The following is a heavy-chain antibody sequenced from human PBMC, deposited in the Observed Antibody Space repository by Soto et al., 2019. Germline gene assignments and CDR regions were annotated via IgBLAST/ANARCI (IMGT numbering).Heavy chain of an antibody. CDR1: GGSFSGYS. Sequence: SETLSLTCAVYGGSFSGYSWTWIRQPPGKGLEWIGEIDHGGYTNYNPSLKSRVTISVDTSKKQFSVKLSSVTAADTAVYHCARGKGSSSGWGNYYHYGMDVWGQGTTVTVSS. D-gene: IGHD6-19*01. V-gene: IGHV4-34*01. J-gene: IGHJ6*02. CDR2: IDHGGYT. CDR3: ARGKGSSSGWGNYYHYGMDV.